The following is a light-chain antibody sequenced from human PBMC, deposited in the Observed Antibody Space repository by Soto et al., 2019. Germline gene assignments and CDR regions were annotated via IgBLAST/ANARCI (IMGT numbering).Light chain of an antibody. Sequence: DIVMTQSPLSLPVTPGEPASISCRSSQSLLHSNGYNYLDWYLQKPGQSPQLLIYLGSNRASGVPDRFSGSGSGTDFTLKISRVEAEEVGVYYCMQALQTPPPFGQGTRLEIK. CDR2: LGS. J-gene: IGKJ5*01. V-gene: IGKV2-28*01. CDR1: QSLLHSNGYNY. CDR3: MQALQTPPP.